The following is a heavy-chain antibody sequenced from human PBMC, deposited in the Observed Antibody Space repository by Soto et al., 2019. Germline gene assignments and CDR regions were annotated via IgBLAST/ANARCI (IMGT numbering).Heavy chain of an antibody. CDR3: ASSKKGFGRGGGVDYYYYGMDV. V-gene: IGHV1-18*01. D-gene: IGHD2-15*01. CDR2: ISAYNGNT. J-gene: IGHJ6*02. CDR1: GYTFTSYG. Sequence: ASVKVSCKASGYTFTSYGISWVRQAPGQGLEWMGWISAYNGNTNYAQKLQGRVTMTTDTSTSTDYMELRSLRSEDTAVYYCASSKKGFGRGGGVDYYYYGMDVWGQGTTVTVSS.